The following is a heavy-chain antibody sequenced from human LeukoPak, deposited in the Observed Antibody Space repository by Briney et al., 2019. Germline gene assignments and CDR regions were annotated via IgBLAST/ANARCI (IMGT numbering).Heavy chain of an antibody. Sequence: SETLSLTCTVSGASIISGNYFWGWVRQPPGKRLEWIGSRHHSGITDYNPSLKSRVTIVADTSKNQFSLKLASVAAADSAVYFCARQYEFWGQGTLVTVSS. D-gene: IGHD3-10*01. V-gene: IGHV4-39*01. J-gene: IGHJ4*02. CDR3: ARQYEF. CDR1: GASIISGNYF. CDR2: RHHSGIT.